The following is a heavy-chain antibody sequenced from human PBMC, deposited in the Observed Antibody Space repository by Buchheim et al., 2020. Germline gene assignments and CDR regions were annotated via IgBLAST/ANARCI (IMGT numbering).Heavy chain of an antibody. V-gene: IGHV3-30-3*01. CDR2: ISYDGSNK. D-gene: IGHD4-11*01. J-gene: IGHJ6*02. Sequence: QVQLVESGGGVVQPGRSLRLSCAASGFTFSSYAMHWVRQAPGKGLEWVAVISYDGSNKYYADSVKGRFTISRDNSKNTLYLQMNSLRAEDTAVYYCARWMTTSYYYYGMDVWGQGTT. CDR3: ARWMTTSYYYYGMDV. CDR1: GFTFSSYA.